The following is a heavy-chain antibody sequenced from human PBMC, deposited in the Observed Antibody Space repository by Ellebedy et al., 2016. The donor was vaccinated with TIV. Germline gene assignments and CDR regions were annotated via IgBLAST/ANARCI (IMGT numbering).Heavy chain of an antibody. Sequence: AASVKVSCKASGYTFTGYYIHWVRQAPGQGLEWMAWINPNNGDTAFAQSLQGRVTMTTDTSISPAYMELSSLTSDDTAVYYCARDPALPRGRFDTWGQGTLVTVSS. J-gene: IGHJ5*02. CDR1: GYTFTGYY. CDR3: ARDPALPRGRFDT. V-gene: IGHV1-2*02. CDR2: INPNNGDT.